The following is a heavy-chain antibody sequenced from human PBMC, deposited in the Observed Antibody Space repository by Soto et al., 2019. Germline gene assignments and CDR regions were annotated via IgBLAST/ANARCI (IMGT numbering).Heavy chain of an antibody. Sequence: GGSLRLSCAASGFTFSSYAMSWVRQAPGKGLEWVSAISGSGGSTYYADSVKGRFTISRDNSKNTLYLQMNSLRAEDTAVYYCAKVGGYGDHRGDYYFDYWGQGTLVTVSS. J-gene: IGHJ4*02. CDR1: GFTFSSYA. CDR2: ISGSGGST. CDR3: AKVGGYGDHRGDYYFDY. D-gene: IGHD4-17*01. V-gene: IGHV3-23*01.